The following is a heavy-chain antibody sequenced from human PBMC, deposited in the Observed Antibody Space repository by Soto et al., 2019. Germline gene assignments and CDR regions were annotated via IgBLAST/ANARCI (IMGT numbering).Heavy chain of an antibody. Sequence: PSETLSLTCSVSGASIRSYYWHWIRQPPGKGLEWIGEINHSGSTNYNPSLKSRVTISVDTSKNQFSLKLSSVTAADTAVYSCALTDYSNSGPPPDYYGMDVWGQGTTVTVSS. V-gene: IGHV4-34*01. J-gene: IGHJ6*02. D-gene: IGHD4-4*01. CDR1: GASIRSYY. CDR3: ALTDYSNSGPPPDYYGMDV. CDR2: INHSGST.